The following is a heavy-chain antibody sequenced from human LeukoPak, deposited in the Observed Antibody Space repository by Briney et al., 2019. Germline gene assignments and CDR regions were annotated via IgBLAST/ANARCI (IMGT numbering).Heavy chain of an antibody. V-gene: IGHV3-21*01. Sequence: GGSLRLSCAASGFTFSSYSMNWVRQAPGKGLEWVSSISSSSSYMYYADSVKGRFTISRDNAKNSLYLQMNSLRAEDTAVYYCARGDSSGFYRYWGQGTLVTVSS. CDR2: ISSSSSYM. J-gene: IGHJ4*02. D-gene: IGHD3-22*01. CDR3: ARGDSSGFYRY. CDR1: GFTFSSYS.